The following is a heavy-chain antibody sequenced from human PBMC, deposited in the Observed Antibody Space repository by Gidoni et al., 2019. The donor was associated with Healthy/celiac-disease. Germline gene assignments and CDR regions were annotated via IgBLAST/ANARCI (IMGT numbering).Heavy chain of an antibody. CDR3: ASYYDSSGYYSY. V-gene: IGHV4-61*02. CDR2: IYTSGST. D-gene: IGHD3-22*01. J-gene: IGHJ4*02. CDR1: GGSISSGSYY. Sequence: QVQLQESGTGLVKPSQPLSLTCTVTGGSISSGSYYWSWIRQPAGKGLVWIGRIYTSGSTNYIPSLKSRVTISVDTSKNQFSLKLSSVTAADTAVYYCASYYDSSGYYSYWGQGTLVTVSS.